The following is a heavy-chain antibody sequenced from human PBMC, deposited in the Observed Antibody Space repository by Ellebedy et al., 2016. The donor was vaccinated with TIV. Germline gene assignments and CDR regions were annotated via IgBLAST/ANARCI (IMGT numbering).Heavy chain of an antibody. V-gene: IGHV4-39*07. CDR3: SQNRGGGATDS. J-gene: IGHJ5*01. D-gene: IGHD3-16*01. CDR1: GGSINSDNHY. CDR2: MYYSGRS. Sequence: MPGGSLRLSCSVSGGSINSDNHYWGWIRQPPGKGLEWIGTMYYSGRSYFNPSLKSRVTLSLDTPNNRFSLKLSSVTAADTAVYYCSQNRGGGATDSWGQGTLVTVSS.